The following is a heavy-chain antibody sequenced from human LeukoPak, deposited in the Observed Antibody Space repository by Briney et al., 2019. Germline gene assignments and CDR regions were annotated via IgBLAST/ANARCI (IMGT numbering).Heavy chain of an antibody. CDR3: ARGAYCSSINCYGFDY. CDR1: GGSISSGNYF. V-gene: IGHV4-61*02. J-gene: IGHJ4*02. Sequence: PSQTLSLTCTVSGGSISSGNYFWSWIRQPAGKAPEWIGRIYLRGSTNYNPSLKSRVTFSVDTSKKQFSLKLNSVTAADTAVYYCARGAYCSSINCYGFDYWGQGTLVTVSS. CDR2: IYLRGST. D-gene: IGHD2-2*01.